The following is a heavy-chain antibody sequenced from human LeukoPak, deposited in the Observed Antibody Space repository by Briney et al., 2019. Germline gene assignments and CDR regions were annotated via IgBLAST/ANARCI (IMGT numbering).Heavy chain of an antibody. CDR1: GGSISSGGYY. V-gene: IGHV4-31*03. Sequence: PSETLSLTCTVSGGSISSGGYYWNWIRQHPGKGLEWIGYIYYTGSTDYNPSLKSRSIISVDTSKNQFSLKLSSVTAADTAVYYCARVWAGYNRNFFDYWGQGALVTLSS. J-gene: IGHJ4*02. D-gene: IGHD3/OR15-3a*01. CDR3: ARVWAGYNRNFFDY. CDR2: IYYTGST.